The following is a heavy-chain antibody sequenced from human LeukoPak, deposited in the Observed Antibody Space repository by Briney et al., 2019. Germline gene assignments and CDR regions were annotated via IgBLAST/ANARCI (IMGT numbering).Heavy chain of an antibody. CDR2: LYSAGNT. V-gene: IGHV3-66*02. Sequence: PGGSLRLSCAASGFTVSSNYMNWVRQAPGKGLEWVSVLYSAGNTFYADSVKGRFTISRDNSKNTLYLQMNSLRPEDTAVYYSVRAREYLAIDYWGQGTLVTVSS. CDR3: VRAREYLAIDY. J-gene: IGHJ4*02. D-gene: IGHD2/OR15-2a*01. CDR1: GFTVSSNY.